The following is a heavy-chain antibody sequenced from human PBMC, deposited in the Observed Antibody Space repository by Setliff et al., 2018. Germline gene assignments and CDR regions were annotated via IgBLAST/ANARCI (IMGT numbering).Heavy chain of an antibody. CDR2: IQTSGTT. CDR3: AREDGPNYYYYYMDI. V-gene: IGHV4-61*09. Sequence: PSETLSLTCTVSGGSISSGNYYWNWIRQPAGKGLEWIGHIQTSGTTNYNPSLKSRVTISVDTSKNQFSLKLSAVTAADTAVYFCAREDGPNYYYYYMDIWGKGTTVTVS. D-gene: IGHD2-8*01. CDR1: GGSISSGNYY. J-gene: IGHJ6*03.